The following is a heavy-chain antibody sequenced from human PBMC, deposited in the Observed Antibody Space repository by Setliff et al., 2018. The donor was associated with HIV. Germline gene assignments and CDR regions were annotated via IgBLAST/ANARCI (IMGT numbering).Heavy chain of an antibody. Sequence: ASVKVSCKASGCTFTSYGISWVRQAPGQGLEWMGWISAYNGNTTYAQKFQGRVTMTRDTSISTAYMEVSRLRSDDTAVYYCARDHCSSSGCYEYSYYGMDVWGQGTTVTVSS. CDR1: GCTFTSYG. D-gene: IGHD2-2*01. V-gene: IGHV1-18*01. J-gene: IGHJ6*02. CDR3: ARDHCSSSGCYEYSYYGMDV. CDR2: ISAYNGNT.